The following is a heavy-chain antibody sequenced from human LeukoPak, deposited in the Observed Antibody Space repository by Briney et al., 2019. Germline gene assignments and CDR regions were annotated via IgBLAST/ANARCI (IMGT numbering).Heavy chain of an antibody. D-gene: IGHD3-22*01. J-gene: IGHJ4*02. CDR2: ISSGSSYI. V-gene: IGHV3-21*01. CDR3: ARDSGDYYDSSGYPFDY. CDR1: GFTFSSYS. Sequence: TGGSLRLSYAASGFTFSSYSMNWVRQAPGKGLEWVSSISSGSSYIYYADSVKGRFTISRDNAKNSLYLQMNSLRAEDTAVYYCARDSGDYYDSSGYPFDYWGQGTLVTVSS.